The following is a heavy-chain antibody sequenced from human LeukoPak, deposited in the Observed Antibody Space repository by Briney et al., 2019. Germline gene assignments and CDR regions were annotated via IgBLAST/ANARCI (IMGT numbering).Heavy chain of an antibody. CDR2: IYYSGST. CDR1: GGSINNYY. CDR3: ARDPIAVAGAPFDY. J-gene: IGHJ4*02. V-gene: IGHV4-59*01. Sequence: SETLSLTCTVSGGSINNYYWSWIRQPPGKGLEWIGYIYYSGSTNYNPSLKSRVTISVDTSKNQFSLKLSSVTAADTAVYYCARDPIAVAGAPFDYWGQGTLVTVSS. D-gene: IGHD6-19*01.